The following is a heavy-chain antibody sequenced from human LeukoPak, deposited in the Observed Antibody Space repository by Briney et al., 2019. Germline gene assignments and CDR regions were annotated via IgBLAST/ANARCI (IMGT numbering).Heavy chain of an antibody. CDR3: ATSNDAKIAPFDH. J-gene: IGHJ4*02. Sequence: SETLSLTCTVSGVSMSAYQWSWVRQSPEKGLEWIGCINTKGETSYNPSLKSRVTTSVDTSKSQFSLRLTSVTAADTAVYYCATSNDAKIAPFDHWGQGAPVAVSS. CDR1: GVSMSAYQ. V-gene: IGHV4-4*09. CDR2: INTKGET. D-gene: IGHD2-21*01.